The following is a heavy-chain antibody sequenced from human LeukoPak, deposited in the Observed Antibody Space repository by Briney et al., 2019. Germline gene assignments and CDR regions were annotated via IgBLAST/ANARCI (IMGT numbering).Heavy chain of an antibody. CDR3: AREGSRYFDWLLLNWFDP. V-gene: IGHV1-46*01. CDR2: INPSGGST. CDR1: GYTFTSYY. Sequence: ASVKVSCKAPGYTFTSYYMHWVRQAPGQGLEWMGIINPSGGSTSYAQKFQGRVTMTRDTSTSTVYMELSSLRSEDTAVYYCAREGSRYFDWLLLNWFDPWGQGTLVTVSS. J-gene: IGHJ5*02. D-gene: IGHD3-9*01.